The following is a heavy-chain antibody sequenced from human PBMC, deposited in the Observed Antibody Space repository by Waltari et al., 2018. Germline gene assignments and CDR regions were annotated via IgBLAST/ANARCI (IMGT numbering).Heavy chain of an antibody. Sequence: QVQLVQSGAEVKKPGASVKVSCKASGYTFPAYYVNWVRQAPGQGLEWMGWINPNTGGTNYAQNLQGRVTMTRDKSTSTAYMELNSLKSDDTAVYYCARDRPFDPWGQGTLITVSS. V-gene: IGHV1-2*02. CDR2: INPNTGGT. J-gene: IGHJ5*02. CDR3: ARDRPFDP. CDR1: GYTFPAYY.